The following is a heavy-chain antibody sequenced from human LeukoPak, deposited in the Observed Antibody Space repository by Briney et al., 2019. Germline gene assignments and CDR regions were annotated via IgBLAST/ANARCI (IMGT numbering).Heavy chain of an antibody. V-gene: IGHV4-30-4*01. CDR1: GGSISSGDYY. Sequence: PSETLSLTCTVSGGSISSGDYYWSWIRQPPGKGLEWIGYIYYSGSTYYNPSLKSRVTISVDTSKNQFSLKLSSVTAADTAVYYCARKGLTIFGVVISPWYFDLWGRGTLVTASS. D-gene: IGHD3-3*01. J-gene: IGHJ2*01. CDR2: IYYSGST. CDR3: ARKGLTIFGVVISPWYFDL.